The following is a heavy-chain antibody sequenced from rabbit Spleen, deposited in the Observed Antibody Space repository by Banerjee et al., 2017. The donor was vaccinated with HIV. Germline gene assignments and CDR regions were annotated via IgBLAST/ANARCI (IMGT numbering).Heavy chain of an antibody. D-gene: IGHD4-2*01. V-gene: IGHV1S45*01. CDR1: RFSFSSSYY. CDR3: ARGGYGGHIYAMGL. CDR2: IYSSSAIT. Sequence: QEQLEESGGDLVKPEGSLTLTCTASRFSFSSSYYMYWVRQAPGKGLEWIGCIYSSSAITWYASWAKGRFTISKTSSTTVTLQMTSLTDADTATYFCARGGYGGHIYAMGLWGPGTLVTVS. J-gene: IGHJ4*01.